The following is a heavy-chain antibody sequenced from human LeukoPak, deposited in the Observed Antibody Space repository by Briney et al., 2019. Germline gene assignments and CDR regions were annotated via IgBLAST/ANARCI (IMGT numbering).Heavy chain of an antibody. CDR1: GCTFSSYA. Sequence: PGGSLTLSCAASGCTFSSYAMSWVRQAPGKGLEWVSPICGSGGSTYYADSVKGRFTISRDNSKNTLYLQMNSLRAEDTAVYYCAKESDPTPNPTNWFDPWGQGTLVTVSS. CDR2: ICGSGGST. J-gene: IGHJ5*02. CDR3: AKESDPTPNPTNWFDP. V-gene: IGHV3-23*01.